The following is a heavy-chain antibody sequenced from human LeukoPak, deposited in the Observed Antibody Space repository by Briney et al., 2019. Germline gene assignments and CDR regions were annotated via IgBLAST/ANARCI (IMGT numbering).Heavy chain of an antibody. J-gene: IGHJ4*02. Sequence: PGGSLRLSCAASGFTFSSYDMSWVRQARGKGREWVSAISGSGGSTYYADCVKGRFTISRDNSKNTLYLQMNSLRAEDTAVYYCAKDLLHDDYWGQGTLVTVSS. CDR3: AKDLLHDDY. V-gene: IGHV3-23*01. CDR2: ISGSGGST. D-gene: IGHD2-15*01. CDR1: GFTFSSYD.